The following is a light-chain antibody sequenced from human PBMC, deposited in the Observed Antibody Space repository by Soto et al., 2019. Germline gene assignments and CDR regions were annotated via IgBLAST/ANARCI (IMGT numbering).Light chain of an antibody. CDR1: SSDVGAYND. V-gene: IGLV2-14*01. Sequence: QSVLTQPASVSGSPGQSITISCSGTSSDVGAYNDFSWYQQRPGKPPKLVISEVRNPPSGVSNRFSGSKSGKTSSPTISGLQAEDADNYYCSSYTDINTPVFGGGTKLTVL. CDR3: SSYTDINTPV. J-gene: IGLJ3*02. CDR2: EVR.